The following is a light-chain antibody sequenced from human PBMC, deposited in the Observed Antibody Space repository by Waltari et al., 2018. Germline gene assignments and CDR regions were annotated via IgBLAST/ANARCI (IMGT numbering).Light chain of an antibody. CDR2: AAS. J-gene: IGKJ4*01. CDR1: QGISSY. Sequence: DIQLTQSPSFLSAPIGDRVTIPCRASQGISSYLAWYQQKPGKAPKLLSYAASTVQSGVPSRFSGSGSGTEFTLTISRLQPEDFATYYCQELNTYPQSLTFGGGTKVEI. CDR3: QELNTYPQSLT. V-gene: IGKV1-9*01.